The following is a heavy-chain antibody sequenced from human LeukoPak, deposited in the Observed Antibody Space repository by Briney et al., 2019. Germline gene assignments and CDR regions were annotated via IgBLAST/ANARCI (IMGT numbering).Heavy chain of an antibody. Sequence: GASVKVSCKASGYTFTGYYMHWVRQAPGQGLEWMGWINPNSGGTNYAQKFQGRVTMTRDTSISTAYMELSRLRSDDTAVYYCARDSSSWYTTGRWFDPWGQGTLVTVSS. D-gene: IGHD6-13*01. CDR3: ARDSSSWYTTGRWFDP. CDR1: GYTFTGYY. V-gene: IGHV1-2*02. J-gene: IGHJ5*02. CDR2: INPNSGGT.